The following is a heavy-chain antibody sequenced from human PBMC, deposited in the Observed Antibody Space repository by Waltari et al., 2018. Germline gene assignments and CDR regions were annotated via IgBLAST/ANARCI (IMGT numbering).Heavy chain of an antibody. Sequence: QVQLQESGPGLVKPSETLSLTCAVSGYSISSGYYWGWIRQPPGKGLEWIGSIYHSGSTYDNPSLKSRVTISVDTSKNQFSLKLSSVTAADTAVYYCARQDIVATIGYFDYWGQGTLVTVSS. CDR2: IYHSGST. V-gene: IGHV4-38-2*01. D-gene: IGHD5-12*01. CDR1: GYSISSGYY. J-gene: IGHJ4*02. CDR3: ARQDIVATIGYFDY.